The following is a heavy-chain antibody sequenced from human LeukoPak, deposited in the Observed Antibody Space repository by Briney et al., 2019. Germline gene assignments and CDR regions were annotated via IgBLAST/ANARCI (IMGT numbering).Heavy chain of an antibody. D-gene: IGHD3-10*01. CDR2: IIGNGATI. J-gene: IGHJ4*02. CDR3: AKGGSYGSGSYYYFDY. CDR1: GFTFSTYA. Sequence: GGSLRLSCAASGFTFSTYAMNWVRQAPGKGLECVSGIIGNGATIYYADSVKGRFTISRDNSKNTLYLQMNSLRAEDTAVYYCAKGGSYGSGSYYYFDYWGQGTLVTVSS. V-gene: IGHV3-23*01.